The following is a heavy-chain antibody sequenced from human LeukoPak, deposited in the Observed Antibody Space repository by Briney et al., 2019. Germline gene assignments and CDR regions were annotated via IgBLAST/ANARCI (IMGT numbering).Heavy chain of an antibody. CDR1: GFNFSNYW. V-gene: IGHV3-7*01. J-gene: IGHJ4*02. CDR3: AREELWFGELLYDY. CDR2: IKQDGGEQ. D-gene: IGHD3-10*01. Sequence: GGSLRLSCGASGFNFSNYWMSWVRQAPGKGLEWVANIKQDGGEQYYVDSVKGRFTISRDNAKNSLYLQMNSLRAEDTAVYYCAREELWFGELLYDYWGQGTLVTVSS.